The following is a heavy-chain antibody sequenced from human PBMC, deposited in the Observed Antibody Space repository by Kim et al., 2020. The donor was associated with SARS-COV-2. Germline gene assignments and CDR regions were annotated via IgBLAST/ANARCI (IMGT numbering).Heavy chain of an antibody. CDR1: GFTFDDYA. Sequence: GGSLRLSCAASGFTFDDYAMHWVRQAPGKGLEWVSGISWNSGSICYADSVKGRFTISRDNAKNSLYLQMNSLRAEDTALYYCAKDNSGGTYYYGMDVWGQGTTVTVSS. J-gene: IGHJ6*02. V-gene: IGHV3-9*01. D-gene: IGHD2-15*01. CDR2: ISWNSGSI. CDR3: AKDNSGGTYYYGMDV.